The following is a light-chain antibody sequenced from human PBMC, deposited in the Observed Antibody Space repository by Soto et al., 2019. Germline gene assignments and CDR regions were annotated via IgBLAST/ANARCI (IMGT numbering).Light chain of an antibody. CDR2: DAS. CDR3: QQRSNWPLT. Sequence: EIVLTQSPATLSLSPGERATLSCRASQSVSSYLAWYQQKPGQAPRLLIYDASNRATGIPARFSGSGSGTDFTPTNSNLEPEDFAVYYCQQRSNWPLTFGGGTKVEIK. CDR1: QSVSSY. J-gene: IGKJ4*01. V-gene: IGKV3-11*01.